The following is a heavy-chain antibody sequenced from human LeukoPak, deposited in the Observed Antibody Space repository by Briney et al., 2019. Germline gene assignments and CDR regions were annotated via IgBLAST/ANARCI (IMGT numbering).Heavy chain of an antibody. CDR2: ISGSGGST. CDR1: GFTFSSYG. CDR3: VRDHHRRLYDSQARDTFDI. J-gene: IGHJ3*02. V-gene: IGHV3-23*01. Sequence: GGSLRLSCAASGFTFSSYGMSWVRQAPGKGLEWVSAISGSGGSTYYADSVKGRFTISRDNAKNSLYLQMNSLRAEDTAVYYCVRDHHRRLYDSQARDTFDIWGQGTMVTVSS. D-gene: IGHD3-22*01.